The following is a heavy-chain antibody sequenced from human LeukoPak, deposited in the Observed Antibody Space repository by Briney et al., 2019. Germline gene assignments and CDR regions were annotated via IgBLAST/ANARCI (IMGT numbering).Heavy chain of an antibody. CDR1: GFTFSSYE. D-gene: IGHD2-2*02. V-gene: IGHV3-48*03. CDR2: ISSSGSTI. J-gene: IGHJ4*02. Sequence: PGGSLRLSCAASGFTFSSYEMNWVRQAPGKGLEWVSYISSSGSTIYYADSVKGRFTISRDNSKNTLYLQMNSLRAEDTAVYYCAKAPLYGYDYWGQGTLVTVSS. CDR3: AKAPLYGYDY.